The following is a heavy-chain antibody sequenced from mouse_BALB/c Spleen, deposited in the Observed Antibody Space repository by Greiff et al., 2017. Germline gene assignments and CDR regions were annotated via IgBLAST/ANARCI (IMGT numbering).Heavy chain of an antibody. J-gene: IGHJ4*01. CDR1: GYTFTSYW. CDR2: IDPSDSET. CDR3: ARWLLYYAMDF. V-gene: IGHV1-69*02. Sequence: QVQLQQPGAELVKPGAPVKLSCKASGYTFTSYWMNWVKQRPGRGLEWIGRIDPSDSETHYNQKFKDKATLTVDKSSSTAYIQLSSLTSEDSAVYYCARWLLYYAMDFWGQGTSVTVSS. D-gene: IGHD2-3*01.